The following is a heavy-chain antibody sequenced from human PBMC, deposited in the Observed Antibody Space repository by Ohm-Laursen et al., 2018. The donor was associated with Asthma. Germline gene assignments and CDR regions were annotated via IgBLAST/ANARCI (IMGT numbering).Heavy chain of an antibody. V-gene: IGHV4-4*03. CDR3: ARENYGAPYYGMDV. CDR1: GGSISSSNW. CDR2: IYHSGST. D-gene: IGHD4-17*01. Sequence: PGTLSLTWAVSGGSISSSNWWSWVRQPPGKGLEWIGEIYHSGSTNYNPSLKSRVTISVDKSKNQFSLKLSSVTAADTAVYYCARENYGAPYYGMDVWGQGTTVTVSS. J-gene: IGHJ6*02.